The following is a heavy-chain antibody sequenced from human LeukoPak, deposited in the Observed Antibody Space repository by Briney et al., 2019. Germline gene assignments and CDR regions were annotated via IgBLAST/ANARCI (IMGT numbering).Heavy chain of an antibody. J-gene: IGHJ4*02. CDR3: AREAPAFDY. CDR2: ISSSSSTI. V-gene: IGHV3-48*03. Sequence: GGSLRLSCAASGFTFSSYEMNWVRQAPGKGLEWVSYISSSSSTITYADSVQGRFTISRDNARNSLYLEMNSLSAEDTAVYYCAREAPAFDYWGQGTLVTVSS. CDR1: GFTFSSYE.